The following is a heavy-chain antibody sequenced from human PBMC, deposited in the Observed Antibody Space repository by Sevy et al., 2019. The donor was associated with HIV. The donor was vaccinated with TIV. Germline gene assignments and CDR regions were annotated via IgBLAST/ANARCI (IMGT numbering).Heavy chain of an antibody. V-gene: IGHV3-30*02. J-gene: IGHJ4*02. CDR1: GFTFSSYG. CDR2: IRYDGSNK. Sequence: GGSLRLSCAASGFTFSSYGMHWVRQAPGKGLEWVAFIRYDGSNKYYADSVKGRFTISRDNPKNTLYLKMNSLRAEDTAVYYCAKGPSPMITFGGVADYWGQGTLVTVSS. CDR3: AKGPSPMITFGGVADY. D-gene: IGHD3-16*01.